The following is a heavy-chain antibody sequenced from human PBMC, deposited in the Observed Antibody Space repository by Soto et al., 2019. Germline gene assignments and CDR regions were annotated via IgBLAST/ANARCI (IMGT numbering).Heavy chain of an antibody. Sequence: EVQLLESGGGLVQPGGSLRLSCAASGFTFSSYAMSWVRQAPGKGLEWVSAISGSGGSTYYADSVKGRFTISRDNSKNTLYLHMNSLRGEDTAVYYCATFGSYWSGYWSPQRNEFDYWGQGTLVTVSS. J-gene: IGHJ4*02. D-gene: IGHD3-3*01. CDR1: GFTFSSYA. CDR2: ISGSGGST. CDR3: ATFGSYWSGYWSPQRNEFDY. V-gene: IGHV3-23*01.